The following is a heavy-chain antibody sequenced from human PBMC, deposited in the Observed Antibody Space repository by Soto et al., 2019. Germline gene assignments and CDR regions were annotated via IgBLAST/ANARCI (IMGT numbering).Heavy chain of an antibody. CDR3: AKGKWELPAPYWYFDL. J-gene: IGHJ2*01. CDR1: GFTFSSYA. Sequence: GGSLRLSCAASGFTFSSYAMSWVRQAPGKGLEWVSAISGSGGSTYYADSVKGRFTISRDNSKNTLYLQMNSLRAEDTAVYYCAKGKWELPAPYWYFDLWGHGTLVTVSS. CDR2: ISGSGGST. V-gene: IGHV3-23*01. D-gene: IGHD1-26*01.